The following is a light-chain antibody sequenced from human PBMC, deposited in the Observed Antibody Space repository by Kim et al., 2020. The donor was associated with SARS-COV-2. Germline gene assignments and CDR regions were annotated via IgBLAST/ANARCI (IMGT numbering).Light chain of an antibody. CDR2: GAS. CDR1: QNVASN. V-gene: IGKV3-15*01. Sequence: SVSPGERVTLSGRASQNVASNLAWYQQKPGQAPRLLIYGASTRATDVPARFSGSGSGTEFTLTISSLQSEDFAVYYCQQYNDWYAFGQGTKLEI. J-gene: IGKJ2*01. CDR3: QQYNDWYA.